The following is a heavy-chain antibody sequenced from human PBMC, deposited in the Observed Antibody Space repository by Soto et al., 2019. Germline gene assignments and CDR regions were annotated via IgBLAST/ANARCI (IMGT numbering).Heavy chain of an antibody. CDR2: IYYSGST. D-gene: IGHD6-6*01. V-gene: IGHV4-59*01. Sequence: KASETLSLTCTVSGGSINYYYWNWIRQPPGKGLEYIGFIYYSGSTNYNPSLKSRVTISLDTSKNQFSLKMTSATAADSALYHCARASSSWSRGFDYWGQGVLVTVSS. CDR1: GGSINYYY. CDR3: ARASSSWSRGFDY. J-gene: IGHJ4*02.